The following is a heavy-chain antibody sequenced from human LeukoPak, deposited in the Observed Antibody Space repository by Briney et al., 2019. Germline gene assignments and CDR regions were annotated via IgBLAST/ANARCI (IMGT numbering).Heavy chain of an antibody. D-gene: IGHD3-10*01. V-gene: IGHV3-53*01. Sequence: AGGSLRLSCAASGFTVSSNYMSWVRQAPGKGLEWVSVIYSGGSTYYADSVTGRFTISRDNSKNTLYLQMNSLRAEDTAVYYCARDFRARRYGSGSYSVYWGQGTLVTVSS. CDR3: ARDFRARRYGSGSYSVY. CDR2: IYSGGST. J-gene: IGHJ4*02. CDR1: GFTVSSNY.